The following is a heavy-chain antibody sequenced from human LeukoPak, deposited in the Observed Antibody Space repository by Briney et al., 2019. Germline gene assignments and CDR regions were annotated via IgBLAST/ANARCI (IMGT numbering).Heavy chain of an antibody. Sequence: AGGSLRLSCAASGFTFSSYSMNWVRQAPGKGLEWVSSISSSSSYIYYADSVKGRFTISRDNAKNSLYLQMNSLRAEDTAVYYCARERSVGGYMDSAIDIWSQGTIVTVYS. D-gene: IGHD3-10*01. J-gene: IGHJ3*02. CDR1: GFTFSSYS. CDR3: ARERSVGGYMDSAIDI. V-gene: IGHV3-21*01. CDR2: ISSSSSYI.